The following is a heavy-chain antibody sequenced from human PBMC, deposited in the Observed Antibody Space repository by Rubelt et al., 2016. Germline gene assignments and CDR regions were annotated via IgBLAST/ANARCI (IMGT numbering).Heavy chain of an antibody. V-gene: IGHV4-34*01. CDR1: GGSFSGYY. CDR3: ARGSSRFDY. Sequence: QVQLQQWGAGLLKPSETLSLTCAVYGGSFSGYYWSWIRQPPGKGLEWIGEINHSGSTNYNPSLKSRVTKSVNTSKNQFALKLRSVTAADTAVYYCARGSSRFDYWGQGTLVTVSS. D-gene: IGHD6-13*01. CDR2: INHSGST. J-gene: IGHJ4*02.